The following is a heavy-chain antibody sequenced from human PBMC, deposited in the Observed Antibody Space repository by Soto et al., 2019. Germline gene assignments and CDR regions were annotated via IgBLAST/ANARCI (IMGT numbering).Heavy chain of an antibody. V-gene: IGHV4-30-4*01. CDR1: GGSISSGDYY. CDR3: ASVPRPGSYYYYGMDV. Sequence: QVQLQESGPGLVKPSQTLSLTCTVSGGSISSGDYYWSWIRQPPGKGLEWIGYIYYSGSTYYNPSLKSRVTISVDTSKHQFSLKLSSVTAADTAVYYCASVPRPGSYYYYGMDVWGQGTTVTVSS. D-gene: IGHD2-2*01. J-gene: IGHJ6*02. CDR2: IYYSGST.